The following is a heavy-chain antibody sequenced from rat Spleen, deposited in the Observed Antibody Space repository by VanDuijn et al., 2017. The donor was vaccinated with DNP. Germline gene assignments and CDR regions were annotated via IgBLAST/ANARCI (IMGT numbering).Heavy chain of an antibody. CDR1: GFSLTIYG. CDR3: SINVMDA. Sequence: QVQLKESGPGLVQPSRTLSLTCTVSGFSLTIYGVSWVRQPPGKGLAWIAAIWSVGSTDYNSALKSRLSISRDTSKSQVFLRMNSLQTEDTAIYFCSINVMDAWGQGTSVTVSS. V-gene: IGHV2S8*01. CDR2: IWSVGST. J-gene: IGHJ4*01.